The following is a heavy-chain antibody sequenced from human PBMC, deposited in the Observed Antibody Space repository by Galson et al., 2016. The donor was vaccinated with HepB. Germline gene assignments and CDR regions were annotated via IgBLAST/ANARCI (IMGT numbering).Heavy chain of an antibody. V-gene: IGHV1-18*04. D-gene: IGHD3-3*01. Sequence: SVKVSCKASGYTFTTNGISWVRQAPGQGLEWVAWISAHNGDTNSAQKFQGRVTLTTDTSTRTAYMELRSLTSDDTAVYYCARDGDRSLDYWGQGTLVTVSS. CDR2: ISAHNGDT. J-gene: IGHJ4*02. CDR3: ARDGDRSLDY. CDR1: GYTFTTNG.